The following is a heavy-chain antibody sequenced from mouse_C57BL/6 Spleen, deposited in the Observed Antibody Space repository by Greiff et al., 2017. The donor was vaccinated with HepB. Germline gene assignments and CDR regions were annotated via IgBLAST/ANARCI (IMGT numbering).Heavy chain of an antibody. CDR3: ARAVGWYFDV. V-gene: IGHV1-85*01. D-gene: IGHD1-1*02. CDR2: IYPRDGST. J-gene: IGHJ1*03. CDR1: GYTFTSYD. Sequence: VKLLESGPELVKPGASVKLSCKASGYTFTSYDINWVKQRPGQGLEWIGWIYPRDGSTKYNEKFKGKATLTVDTSSSTAYMELHSLTSEDSAVYFCARAVGWYFDVWGTGTTVTVSS.